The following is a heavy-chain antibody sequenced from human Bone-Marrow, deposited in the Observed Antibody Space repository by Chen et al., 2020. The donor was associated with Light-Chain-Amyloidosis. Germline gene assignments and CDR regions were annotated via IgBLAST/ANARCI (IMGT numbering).Heavy chain of an antibody. CDR2: ISYDASKK. Sequence: QLQLVESGGGVVQPGRSLRLSCAASGFTFSTYAMYWVRQAPGKGLEGVTVISYDASKKYYADSVKGRFTISRDNSKNTLYLQMNSLRPEDTAVYYCARSYGSGRGDALDIWGQGTMVTVSS. CDR3: ARSYGSGRGDALDI. J-gene: IGHJ3*02. CDR1: GFTFSTYA. D-gene: IGHD3-10*01. V-gene: IGHV3-30-3*01.